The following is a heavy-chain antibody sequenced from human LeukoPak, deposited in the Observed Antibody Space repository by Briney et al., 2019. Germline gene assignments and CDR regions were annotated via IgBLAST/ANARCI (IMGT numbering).Heavy chain of an antibody. J-gene: IGHJ6*03. Sequence: SVKVSCKASGYTFTSYGISWVRQAPGQGLEWMGGIIPIFGTANYAQKFQGRVTITADESTSTAYMELSSLRSEDTAVYYCARAFPRNYYGSGSYYSVYYMDVWGKGTTVTISS. D-gene: IGHD3-10*01. CDR3: ARAFPRNYYGSGSYYSVYYMDV. V-gene: IGHV1-69*13. CDR1: GYTFTSYG. CDR2: IIPIFGTA.